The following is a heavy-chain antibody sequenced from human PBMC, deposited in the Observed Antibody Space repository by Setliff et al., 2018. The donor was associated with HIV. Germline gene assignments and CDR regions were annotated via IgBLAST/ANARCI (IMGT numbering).Heavy chain of an antibody. D-gene: IGHD3-22*01. V-gene: IGHV1-2*04. CDR2: INPKSDGT. CDR1: GYTFTGYY. Sequence: ASVKVSCKASGYTFTGYYIHWVRQAPGQGLEWMGWINPKSDGTNYAQKFQGWITMTRDTSISTAYMELSRLRSDDTAVYYCARGMDYYDTSGYYQYYFDYWGQGTLVTVSS. CDR3: ARGMDYYDTSGYYQYYFDY. J-gene: IGHJ4*02.